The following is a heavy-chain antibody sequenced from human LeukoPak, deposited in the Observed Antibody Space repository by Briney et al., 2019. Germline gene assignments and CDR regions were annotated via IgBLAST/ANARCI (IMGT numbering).Heavy chain of an antibody. D-gene: IGHD2-2*01. Sequence: GGSLRLSCAASGFTFSNYDMHWVRQAPGKGLEWVSSISSSSSYIYYADSVKGRFTISRDNAKNSLYLQMNSLRAEDTAVYYCARVLEYQLLRDYYYMDVWGKGTTVTVSS. CDR2: ISSSSSYI. CDR3: ARVLEYQLLRDYYYMDV. CDR1: GFTFSNYD. J-gene: IGHJ6*03. V-gene: IGHV3-21*01.